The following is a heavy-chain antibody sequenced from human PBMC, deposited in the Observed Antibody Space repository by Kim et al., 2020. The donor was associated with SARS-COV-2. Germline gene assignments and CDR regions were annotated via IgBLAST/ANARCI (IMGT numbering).Heavy chain of an antibody. V-gene: IGHV3-33*01. D-gene: IGHD3-10*01. CDR1: GFTFSSYG. CDR3: ARDSRLWFGEKPPLCP. Sequence: GGSLRLSCAASGFTFSSYGMHWVRQAPGKGLEWVAVIWYDGSNKYYADAVKGRVTISRDNSKNTLNLQMNSLRAEDTAVDYCARDSRLWFGEKPPLCPWG. CDR2: IWYDGSNK. J-gene: IGHJ5*02.